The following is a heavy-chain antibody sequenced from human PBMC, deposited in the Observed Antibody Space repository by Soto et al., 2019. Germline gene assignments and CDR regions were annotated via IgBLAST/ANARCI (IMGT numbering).Heavy chain of an antibody. CDR3: ARARDGSTFFLDS. Sequence: GDDEMGWFRHVPCKGLERVGFIRSKANGGETQYAASVQGRFTISRDESKNIAYLEINSLKTEDTAVFYCARARDGSTFFLDSWAKEPWSPS. CDR1: GDDE. J-gene: IGHJ5*01. D-gene: IGHD3-3*01. CDR2: IRSKANGGET. V-gene: IGHV3-49*03.